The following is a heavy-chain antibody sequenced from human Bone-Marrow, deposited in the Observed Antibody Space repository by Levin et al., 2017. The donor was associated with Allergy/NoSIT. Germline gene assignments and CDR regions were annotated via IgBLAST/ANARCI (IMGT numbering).Heavy chain of an antibody. J-gene: IGHJ4*02. CDR1: GYSFTTYS. CDR3: ARGEYTGSYHLF. Sequence: GESLKISCKSSGYSFTTYSIHWVRQAPGQGLESMGWINTITGNPTYAQGFTGRFVFSLDTSVTTAYLQITSLEAEDTAVYYCARGEYTGSYHLFWGQGTLVTVSS. D-gene: IGHD1-26*01. CDR2: INTITGNP. V-gene: IGHV7-4-1*02.